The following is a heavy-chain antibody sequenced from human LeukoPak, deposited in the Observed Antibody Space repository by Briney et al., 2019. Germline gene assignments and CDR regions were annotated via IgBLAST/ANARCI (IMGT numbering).Heavy chain of an antibody. CDR1: GFTFTSYS. CDR2: ISGGGGST. D-gene: IGHD1-26*01. V-gene: IGHV3-23*01. J-gene: IGHJ4*02. Sequence: GGSLRLSCAASGFTFTSYSMNWVRQAPGKGLEWVSTISGGGGSTYYADSVKGRFTISRDNSKNTLYLQVNSLRAEDTAVYYCAKGGKWDVTPFDYWGQGTLVAVSS. CDR3: AKGGKWDVTPFDY.